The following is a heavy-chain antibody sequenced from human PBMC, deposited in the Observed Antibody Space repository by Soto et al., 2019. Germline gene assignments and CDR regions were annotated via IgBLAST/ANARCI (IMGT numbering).Heavy chain of an antibody. V-gene: IGHV5-10-1*01. CDR2: IDPSDSYT. D-gene: IGHD3-10*01. CDR1: GYSFTSYW. Sequence: LGESLKISCKGSGYSFTSYWISWVRQMPGKGLEWMGRIDPSDSYTNYSPSFQGHVTISADKSISTAYLQWSSLKASDTAMYYCAITAGLLNFGSNWFDPWGQGTLVTVS. CDR3: AITAGLLNFGSNWFDP. J-gene: IGHJ5*02.